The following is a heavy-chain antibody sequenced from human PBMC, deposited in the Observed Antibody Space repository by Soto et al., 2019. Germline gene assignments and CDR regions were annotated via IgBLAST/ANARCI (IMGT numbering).Heavy chain of an antibody. CDR2: IYHTGTT. J-gene: IGHJ4*02. V-gene: IGHV4-38-2*01. D-gene: IGHD1-1*01. CDR1: GYAISSGFY. Sequence: QVQLQASGPGLVKPSETLSLTCDVSGYAISSGFYWAWIRQPPGKRLEWIGNIYHTGTTYYNPSLKSRVTMSVDTSKNQFSLRLSSVTAADTAVLYCARVRTVGMSGPPGDSWGQGTLVTVSS. CDR3: ARVRTVGMSGPPGDS.